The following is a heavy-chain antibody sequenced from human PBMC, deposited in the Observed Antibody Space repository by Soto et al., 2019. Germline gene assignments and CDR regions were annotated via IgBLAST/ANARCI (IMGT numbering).Heavy chain of an antibody. CDR2: ISWNSGSI. Sequence: PGGSLRLSCAASGFTFDDYAMRWVRQAPGKGLEWVSGISWNSGSIGYADSVKGRFTISRDNAKNSLYLQMNSLRAEDTAFYYCAREGYDTSGYYPIGYWGQGTLVTVSS. V-gene: IGHV3-9*01. D-gene: IGHD3-22*01. CDR1: GFTFDDYA. J-gene: IGHJ4*02. CDR3: AREGYDTSGYYPIGY.